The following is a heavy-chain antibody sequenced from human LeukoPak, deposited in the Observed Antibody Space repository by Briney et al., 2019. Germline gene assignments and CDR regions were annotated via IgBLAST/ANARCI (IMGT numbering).Heavy chain of an antibody. CDR1: GGSISSSSYY. V-gene: IGHV4-61*01. J-gene: IGHJ4*02. D-gene: IGHD1-26*01. CDR2: IYYTGNT. Sequence: SETLSLTCTVSGGSISSSSYYWSWIRQPPGKGLEWIGYIYYTGNTNYNPSLKSRVAISVDTSKNQFSLKLSSVTAADTAVYYCARERVVGPTTVFDYWGQGTLVTVSS. CDR3: ARERVVGPTTVFDY.